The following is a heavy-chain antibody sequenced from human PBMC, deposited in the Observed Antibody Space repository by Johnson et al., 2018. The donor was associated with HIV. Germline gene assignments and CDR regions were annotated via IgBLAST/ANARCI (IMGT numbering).Heavy chain of an antibody. CDR3: ARGKGAAAAEAFDI. V-gene: IGHV3-30*02. Sequence: QVQLVESGGALVQPGGSLRLSCAASGFTFSSYWMSWVRQAPGKGLEWVAFIRYDGSNKYYADSVKGRFTISRDNSKNTLYLQMNSLRAEDTAVYYCARGKGAAAAEAFDIWGQGTMVTVSS. CDR1: GFTFSSYW. J-gene: IGHJ3*02. CDR2: IRYDGSNK. D-gene: IGHD6-13*01.